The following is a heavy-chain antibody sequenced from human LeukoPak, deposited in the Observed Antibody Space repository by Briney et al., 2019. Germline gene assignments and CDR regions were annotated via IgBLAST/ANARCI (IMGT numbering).Heavy chain of an antibody. J-gene: IGHJ4*02. Sequence: GGSLRLSCAASGFTFSSYWMSWVRQAPGKGLEWVANIKQDGSEKYYVDSVKGRFTISRDNAKNSLYLQMNSLRAEDTAVYYCATGGYSYGSSDYFDYWGQGTLVTVSS. D-gene: IGHD5-18*01. CDR1: GFTFSSYW. V-gene: IGHV3-7*01. CDR2: IKQDGSEK. CDR3: ATGGYSYGSSDYFDY.